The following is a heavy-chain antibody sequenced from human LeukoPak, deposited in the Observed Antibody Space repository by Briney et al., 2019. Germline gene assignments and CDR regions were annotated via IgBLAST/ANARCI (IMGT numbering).Heavy chain of an antibody. Sequence: PGGSLRLSCAASGFTFSSYAMSWVRQAPGKGLEWVSAISGSGGSTYYADSVKGRFTISRDNSKNTLYLQMNSLRAEDTAVYYCARGWIAVAAELYYFDYWGQGTLVTVSS. CDR3: ARGWIAVAAELYYFDY. CDR1: GFTFSSYA. V-gene: IGHV3-23*01. D-gene: IGHD6-19*01. CDR2: ISGSGGST. J-gene: IGHJ4*02.